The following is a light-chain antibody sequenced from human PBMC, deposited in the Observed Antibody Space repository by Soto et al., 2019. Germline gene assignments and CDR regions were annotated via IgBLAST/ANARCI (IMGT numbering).Light chain of an antibody. V-gene: IGKV1-39*01. CDR1: QSISSY. CDR3: QQSYSTPILT. J-gene: IGKJ4*01. Sequence: DIQMTQSPSSLSASVGDRVTITCRASQSISSYLNWYQQKPGKAPKLLIYAASSLQSGVPSRFSGSGSGTDFTLTISSLQPEDFATYYCQQSYSTPILTFGGGTKVDNK. CDR2: AAS.